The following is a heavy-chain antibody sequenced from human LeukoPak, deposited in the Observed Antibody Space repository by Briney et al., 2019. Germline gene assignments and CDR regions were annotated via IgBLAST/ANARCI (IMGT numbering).Heavy chain of an antibody. Sequence: GGSLRLSCAACGFTFSNYNMNWVREAPGKGLEWVSTISSSRRSYIYYADSVKGRFTISRDNAKNSLYLQMNSLRAEDTTVYYCARDPPSFQYWGQGTLVTVSA. J-gene: IGHJ1*01. CDR1: GFTFSNYN. V-gene: IGHV3-21*01. CDR3: ARDPPSFQY. CDR2: ISSSRRSYI.